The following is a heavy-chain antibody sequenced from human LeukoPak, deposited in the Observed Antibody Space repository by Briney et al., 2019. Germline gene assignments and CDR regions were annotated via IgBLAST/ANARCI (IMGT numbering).Heavy chain of an antibody. D-gene: IGHD3-10*01. J-gene: IGHJ4*02. CDR2: ISGSGGST. V-gene: IGHV3-23*01. CDR3: AKATITMVRGVISDLYYFDY. CDR1: GFTFSSYA. Sequence: PGGSLRLSCAASGFTFSSYAMSWVRQAPGKGLEWVSAISGSGGSTYYADSVKGRFTISRDNSKNTLYLQMNSLRAEDTGVYYCAKATITMVRGVISDLYYFDYWGQGTLVTVSS.